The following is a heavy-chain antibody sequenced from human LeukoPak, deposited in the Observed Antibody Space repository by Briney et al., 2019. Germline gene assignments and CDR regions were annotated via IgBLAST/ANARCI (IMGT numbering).Heavy chain of an antibody. CDR3: ARVLARGYDILTGYYFQHYYFDY. D-gene: IGHD3-9*01. CDR2: INPNSGGT. Sequence: ASVKVSCKASGYTFTGYYMHWVRQAPGQGLEWMGWINPNSGGTNYAQKFQGRVTMTRDTSISTAYMELSRLRSDDTAVYYCARVLARGYDILTGYYFQHYYFDYWGQGPLVTVSS. J-gene: IGHJ4*02. CDR1: GYTFTGYY. V-gene: IGHV1-2*02.